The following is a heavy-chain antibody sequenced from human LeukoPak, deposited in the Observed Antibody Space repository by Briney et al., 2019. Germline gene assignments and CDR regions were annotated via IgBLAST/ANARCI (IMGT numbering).Heavy chain of an antibody. D-gene: IGHD4-17*01. J-gene: IGHJ6*02. CDR3: ARGAASDYGVNNYYGMDV. CDR2: IYYSGTT. Sequence: PSQTLSLTCPVSGGSISSDGYYWTWIRQHPGKGLEWIGYIYYSGTTYYNPSLESRVTLSVDTSKNQFSLKLSSVTAADTAVYYCARGAASDYGVNNYYGMDVWGQGTTVTVSS. CDR1: GGSISSDGYY. V-gene: IGHV4-31*03.